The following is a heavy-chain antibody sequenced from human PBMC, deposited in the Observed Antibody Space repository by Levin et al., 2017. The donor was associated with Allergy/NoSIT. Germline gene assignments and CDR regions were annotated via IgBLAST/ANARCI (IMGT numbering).Heavy chain of an antibody. D-gene: IGHD2-15*01. CDR1: SDSISSGHYY. J-gene: IGHJ5*02. Sequence: SQTLSLTCTVSSDSISSGHYYWSWVRQHPGKGLEWIGHIYYSGTTYYNPSLQSRLSISVDTSKNQFSLKLSSVTAADTAVYYCARGRNAGGRGWFDTWGQGTLVTVSS. CDR3: ARGRNAGGRGWFDT. CDR2: IYYSGTT. V-gene: IGHV4-31*03.